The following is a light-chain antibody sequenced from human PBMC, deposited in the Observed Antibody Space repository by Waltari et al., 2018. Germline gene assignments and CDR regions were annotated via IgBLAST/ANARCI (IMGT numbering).Light chain of an antibody. V-gene: IGKV1-39*01. CDR3: QQSYSTPLT. Sequence: DIQMTQSPSSLSASVGDRVTITCRASQSISRYLNWYQHKPGKAPKLLIYSASSLQSWDPSRFSGSGSGTDFTLTISSLQPEDFATYYCQQSYSTPLTFGGGTKVENK. J-gene: IGKJ4*01. CDR1: QSISRY. CDR2: SAS.